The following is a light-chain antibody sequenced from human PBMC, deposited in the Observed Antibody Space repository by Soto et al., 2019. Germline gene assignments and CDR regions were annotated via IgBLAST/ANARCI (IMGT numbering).Light chain of an antibody. J-gene: IGKJ1*01. CDR2: DAS. Sequence: DIQMTQSPSTLSSSVGDRVTITCRATQTINTRLAWYQQKPGKAPKLLIYDASSLESGVPSRFSGSGSGTDFTLTISSLQPEDFATYYCQQSYSTPWTFGQGTKVDIK. CDR1: QTINTR. CDR3: QQSYSTPWT. V-gene: IGKV1-39*01.